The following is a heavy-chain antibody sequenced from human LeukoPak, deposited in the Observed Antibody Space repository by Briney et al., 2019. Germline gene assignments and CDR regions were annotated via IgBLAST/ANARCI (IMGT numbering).Heavy chain of an antibody. CDR2: VNHSGST. V-gene: IGHV4-34*01. Sequence: PSETLSLTCAVYGVFFSGYYWSWIRQPPGKGLEWIGEVNHSGSTNYNPSLKSRVTMSVDTSKNQFSLKLSSVTAADTAVYYCARGSEEMTTVTEHPKSCYFDYWGQGTLVTVSS. D-gene: IGHD4-17*01. CDR1: GVFFSGYY. J-gene: IGHJ4*02. CDR3: ARGSEEMTTVTEHPKSCYFDY.